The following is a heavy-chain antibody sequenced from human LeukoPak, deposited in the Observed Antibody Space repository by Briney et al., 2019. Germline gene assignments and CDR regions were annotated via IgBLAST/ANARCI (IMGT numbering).Heavy chain of an antibody. CDR1: GFTFSSYA. J-gene: IGHJ4*02. V-gene: IGHV3-30*02. D-gene: IGHD3-10*01. CDR2: IRYDGSNK. Sequence: GGSLRLSCAASGFTFSSYAMHWVRQAPGKGLEWVAFIRYDGSNKYYADSVKGRFTISRDNSKNTLYLQMNSLRAEDTAVYYCAKDPATMVRGVPTYFDYWGQGTLVTVSS. CDR3: AKDPATMVRGVPTYFDY.